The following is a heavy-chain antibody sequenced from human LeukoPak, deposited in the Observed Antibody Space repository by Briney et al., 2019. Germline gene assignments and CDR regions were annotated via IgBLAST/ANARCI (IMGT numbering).Heavy chain of an antibody. CDR3: ARRHAGQWLDYFDF. CDR1: GYSFTSSF. D-gene: IGHD6-19*01. V-gene: IGHV1-46*01. Sequence: ASVKVSCKASGYSFTSSFRHWLRQAPGQGLEWMGLINPGTGATSNAQKFQGRVTMTRDPSTSTFYMEVSGLRSEDTAIYYCARRHAGQWLDYFDFWGQGTLVTVSS. J-gene: IGHJ4*02. CDR2: INPGTGAT.